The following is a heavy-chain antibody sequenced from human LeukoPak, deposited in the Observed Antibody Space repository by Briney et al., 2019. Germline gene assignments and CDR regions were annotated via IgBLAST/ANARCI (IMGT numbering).Heavy chain of an antibody. CDR1: GFTFSSYS. V-gene: IGHV3-48*01. CDR2: ISSSSSTI. Sequence: GGSLRLSCAASGFTFSSYSMNWVRQAPGKGLEWVSYISSSSSTIYYADSVKGRFTISRDNSKNTLSLQMNSLRAEDTAVYYCAAGWGFFDYWGQGTLVTVSS. CDR3: AAGWGFFDY. D-gene: IGHD7-27*01. J-gene: IGHJ4*02.